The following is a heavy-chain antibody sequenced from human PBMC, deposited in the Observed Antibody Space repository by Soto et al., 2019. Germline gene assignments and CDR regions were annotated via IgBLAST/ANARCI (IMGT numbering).Heavy chain of an antibody. V-gene: IGHV3-13*01. Sequence: PGWSLRLSCAASGFTFSSYDMHWVRQATGKGPEWVSAIGTAGDTYYPGSVKGRFTISRENAKNSLYLQMNSLRAEDTAVYYCARARSGGYDSSGYYYLSLYFDYWGQGTLVTVSS. CDR3: ARARSGGYDSSGYYYLSLYFDY. D-gene: IGHD3-22*01. CDR1: GFTFSSYD. CDR2: IGTAGDT. J-gene: IGHJ4*02.